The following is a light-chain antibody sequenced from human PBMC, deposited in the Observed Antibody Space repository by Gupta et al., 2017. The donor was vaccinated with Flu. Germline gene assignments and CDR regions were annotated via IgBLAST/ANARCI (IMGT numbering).Light chain of an antibody. CDR2: SNT. V-gene: IGLV1-44*01. CDR3: AAWDDSLNGHV. CDR1: SSNIGSNT. J-gene: IGLJ1*01. Sequence: QSVVTQSPSASGTPGQRVTISCTGSSSNIGSNTVNWYQQLPGTAPTLLIYSNTERPSGVPDRIPGSKSGTSASLAISGLQSEDEADYYCAAWDDSLNGHVFGTGTKVTVL.